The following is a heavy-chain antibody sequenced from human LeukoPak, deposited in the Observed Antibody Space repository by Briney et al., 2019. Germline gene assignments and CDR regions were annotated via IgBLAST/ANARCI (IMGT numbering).Heavy chain of an antibody. D-gene: IGHD1-1*01. J-gene: IGHJ4*02. CDR2: IGTAGDT. Sequence: GGSLRLSRAASGFTFSDYDMHCVRQATGKGLEWVSAIGTAGDTYYTGSVKGRFTISRENAKNSLYLQMNSLRAGDTAVYYCARVAKERVGAVYHFDYWGQGTLVTVSS. CDR3: ARVAKERVGAVYHFDY. V-gene: IGHV3-13*01. CDR1: GFTFSDYD.